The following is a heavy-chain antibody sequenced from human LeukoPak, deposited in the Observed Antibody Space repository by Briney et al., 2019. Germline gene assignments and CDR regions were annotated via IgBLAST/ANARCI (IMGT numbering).Heavy chain of an antibody. J-gene: IGHJ4*02. Sequence: GGSLRLSCTASAFTFSNAWMNWVRQAPGKGLEWVGRIKSKTDGGTIDYAAPVKGRFTISRDDSKNTLYLQMSSLETEDTAMYYCTTGVRDSSGYYNFDYWGQGTLVTVSS. CDR1: AFTFSNAW. D-gene: IGHD3-22*01. CDR2: IKSKTDGGTI. CDR3: TTGVRDSSGYYNFDY. V-gene: IGHV3-15*01.